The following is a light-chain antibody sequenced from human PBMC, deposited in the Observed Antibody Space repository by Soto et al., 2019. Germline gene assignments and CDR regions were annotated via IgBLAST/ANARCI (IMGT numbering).Light chain of an antibody. Sequence: EIVMTQSPSTLSVSPGERATLSCRASQSVSSNLAWYQQKPGQAPRPLIYGASTRVTGVPARFSGSGSGTEFTLTISSLQSEDFAVYYCQPYNNWPLTFGGGTKVDIK. CDR2: GAS. J-gene: IGKJ4*01. CDR3: QPYNNWPLT. V-gene: IGKV3-15*01. CDR1: QSVSSN.